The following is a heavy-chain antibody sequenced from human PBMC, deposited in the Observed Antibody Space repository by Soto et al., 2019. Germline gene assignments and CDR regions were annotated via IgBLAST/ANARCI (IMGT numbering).Heavy chain of an antibody. Sequence: SETLSLTCTVSGASISSYYWSWIRQPPGKGLEWIGYIYYSGSTNYNPSLKSRVTISVDTSKNQSSLKLSSVTAADTAVYYCARESGSYDPLDYWGQGTLVTVSS. V-gene: IGHV4-59*01. CDR3: ARESGSYDPLDY. D-gene: IGHD1-26*01. J-gene: IGHJ4*02. CDR2: IYYSGST. CDR1: GASISSYY.